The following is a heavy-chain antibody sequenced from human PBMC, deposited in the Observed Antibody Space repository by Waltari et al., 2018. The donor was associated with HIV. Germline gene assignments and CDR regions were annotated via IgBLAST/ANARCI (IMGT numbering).Heavy chain of an antibody. D-gene: IGHD3-22*01. CDR3: ATDISYDSSGYYYFDY. Sequence: QVQLVQYGAEVKKPGASVKVSCNVSGYTLTESPMHWVRQAPGTGLEWMGGFDPEDGETIYAQKFQGRVTMTEDTSTDTAYMELSSLRSEDTAVYYCATDISYDSSGYYYFDYWGQGTLVTVSS. CDR2: FDPEDGET. V-gene: IGHV1-24*01. J-gene: IGHJ4*02. CDR1: GYTLTESP.